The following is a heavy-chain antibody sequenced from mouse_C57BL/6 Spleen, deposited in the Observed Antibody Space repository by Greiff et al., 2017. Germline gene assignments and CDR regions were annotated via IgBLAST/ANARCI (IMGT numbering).Heavy chain of an antibody. V-gene: IGHV5-6*01. D-gene: IGHD3-2*02. J-gene: IGHJ3*01. CDR2: ISSGGSYT. CDR3: ARPLDSSGPAWFAY. Sequence: EVKLMESGGDLVKPGGSLKLSCAASGFTFSSYGMSWVRQTPDKRLEWVATISSGGSYTYYPDSVKGRFTISRDNAKNTLYLQMSSLKSEDTAMYYCARPLDSSGPAWFAYWGQGTLVTVSA. CDR1: GFTFSSYG.